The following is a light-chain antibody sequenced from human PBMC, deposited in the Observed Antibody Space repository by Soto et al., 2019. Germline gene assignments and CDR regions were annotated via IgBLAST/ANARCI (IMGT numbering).Light chain of an antibody. V-gene: IGLV1-51*01. CDR3: AAWDDSLNGPV. J-gene: IGLJ2*01. Sequence: QSVLTQPPSVSAAPGQKATVSCSGSRSNIGNNYVSWYQHLPGTAPKLLIYDNDKRPSGIPDRFSASKSGTSATLGITGLQTGDEADYYCAAWDDSLNGPVFGGGTKLTVL. CDR1: RSNIGNNY. CDR2: DND.